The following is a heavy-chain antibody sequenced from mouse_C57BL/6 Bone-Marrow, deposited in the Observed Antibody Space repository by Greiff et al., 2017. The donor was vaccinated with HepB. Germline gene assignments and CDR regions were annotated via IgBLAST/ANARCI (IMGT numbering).Heavy chain of an antibody. CDR3: ARGDYYGSSYPAWFAY. Sequence: QVQLQQPGAELVKPGASVKLSCKASGYTFTSYWMHWVKQRPGRGLEWIGRIDPNSGGTKYNEKFKSKATLTVDKPSSTAYMQRSSLTSEDSAVYYCARGDYYGSSYPAWFAYWGQGTLVTVSA. J-gene: IGHJ3*01. CDR1: GYTFTSYW. V-gene: IGHV1-72*01. D-gene: IGHD1-1*01. CDR2: IDPNSGGT.